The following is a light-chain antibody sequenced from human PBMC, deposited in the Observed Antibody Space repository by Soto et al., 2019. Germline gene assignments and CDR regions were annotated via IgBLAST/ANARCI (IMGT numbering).Light chain of an antibody. CDR1: SSDIGGSNY. V-gene: IGLV2-14*01. Sequence: QSALTQPASVSGSPGQSITISCTGTSSDIGGSNYVSWYQQYPGKAPKLMIYDVTNRPSGVSNRFSASKSGNTASLTISGLQAEDEADYYCNSYTSSHSHVFGTGTKLTVL. CDR2: DVT. CDR3: NSYTSSHSHV. J-gene: IGLJ1*01.